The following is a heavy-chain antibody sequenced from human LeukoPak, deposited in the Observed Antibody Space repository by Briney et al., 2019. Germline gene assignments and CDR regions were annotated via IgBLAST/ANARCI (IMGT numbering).Heavy chain of an antibody. Sequence: GGSLRLSCAASGFTFSSYAMHWVRQAPGKGLEWVAVISYDGSNKYYADSVKGRFTISRDNSKNTLYLQMNSLRSDDTAVYYCARGGNGYNGPRNWFDPWGQGTLVTVSS. D-gene: IGHD5-24*01. CDR2: ISYDGSNK. V-gene: IGHV3-30*04. J-gene: IGHJ5*02. CDR3: ARGGNGYNGPRNWFDP. CDR1: GFTFSSYA.